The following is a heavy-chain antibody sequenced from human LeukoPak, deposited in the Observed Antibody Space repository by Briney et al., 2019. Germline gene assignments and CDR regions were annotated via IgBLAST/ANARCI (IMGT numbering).Heavy chain of an antibody. CDR3: ARDIGVGATFYYYGMDV. Sequence: GGSLRLSCAASGFTFSSYAMSWVRQAPRKGLEWVSAISGSGGSTYYADSVKGRFTISRDNSKNTLYLQMNSLRAEDTAVYYCARDIGVGATFYYYGMDVWGQGTTVTVSS. CDR1: GFTFSSYA. V-gene: IGHV3-23*01. J-gene: IGHJ6*02. CDR2: ISGSGGST. D-gene: IGHD1-26*01.